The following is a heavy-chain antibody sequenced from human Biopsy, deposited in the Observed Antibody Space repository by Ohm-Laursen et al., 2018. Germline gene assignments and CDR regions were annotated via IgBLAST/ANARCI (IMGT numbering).Heavy chain of an antibody. J-gene: IGHJ4*02. Sequence: PGTLSLTCPVSSGLISNYYWSWIRQPAGKGLEWIGRLYTSGDTNYNPSLKSRVSVSEDTSKNQFSLRLTSVTAADTAVYYCARGPKRLTGTSYFEDWGRGILVTVSS. V-gene: IGHV4-4*07. CDR1: SGLISNYY. CDR2: LYTSGDT. CDR3: ARGPKRLTGTSYFED. D-gene: IGHD1-7*01.